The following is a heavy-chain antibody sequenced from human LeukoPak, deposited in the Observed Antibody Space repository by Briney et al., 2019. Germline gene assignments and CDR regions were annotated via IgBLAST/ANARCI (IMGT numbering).Heavy chain of an antibody. J-gene: IGHJ6*03. CDR2: ISSDGSNK. D-gene: IGHD2-2*01. CDR3: ARGGYCSSTSCLLHYYYYMDV. Sequence: GGSLRLSCSGSGFTFSSYGIHWVRQAPGKGLEWVAVISSDGSNKDYADSVKGRFTISRDNSKNTLFLQMNSLRADDTAVYYCARGGYCSSTSCLLHYYYYMDVWGKGTTVTVSS. CDR1: GFTFSSYG. V-gene: IGHV3-30*03.